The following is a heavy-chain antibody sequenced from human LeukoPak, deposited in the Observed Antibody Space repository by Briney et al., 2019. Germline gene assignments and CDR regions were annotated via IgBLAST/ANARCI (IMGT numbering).Heavy chain of an antibody. D-gene: IGHD3-16*02. Sequence: GGSLRLSCAASGFTFSSYSMNWVRQAPGKGLEWVSSISSSSSYIYYADSVKGRFTISRDNAKNSLYLQMNSLRAEDTAVYYCARGDYDYVWGSYRHDYWGQGTLVTVSS. CDR2: ISSSSSYI. J-gene: IGHJ4*02. CDR3: ARGDYDYVWGSYRHDY. CDR1: GFTFSSYS. V-gene: IGHV3-21*01.